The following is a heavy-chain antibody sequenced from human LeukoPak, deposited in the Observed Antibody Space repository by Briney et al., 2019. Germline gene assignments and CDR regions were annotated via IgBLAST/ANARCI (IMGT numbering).Heavy chain of an antibody. CDR3: ARAKKGIQLWNDAFDI. CDR2: INHSGST. D-gene: IGHD5-18*01. V-gene: IGHV4-34*01. Sequence: SETLSLTCAVYGESFSGYYWSWIRQPPGKGLEWIGEINHSGSTNYNPSLKSRVTISVDTSKNQFSLKLSSVTAADTAVYYCARAKKGIQLWNDAFDIWGQGTMVTVSS. J-gene: IGHJ3*02. CDR1: GESFSGYY.